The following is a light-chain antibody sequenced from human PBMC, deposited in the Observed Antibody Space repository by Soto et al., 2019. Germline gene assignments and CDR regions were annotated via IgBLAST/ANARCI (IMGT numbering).Light chain of an antibody. CDR3: SLYTSSSTLV. CDR1: SSDVGGYNY. V-gene: IGLV2-14*01. Sequence: QSALTQPASVSGSPGQSITISCNGTSSDVGGYNYVSWYQHHPGKAPKVIIYEVSNRPSGVSSRFSGSKSGNTASLTISGLQTEDEADYFCSLYTSSSTLVFGGGTKLTVL. J-gene: IGLJ3*02. CDR2: EVS.